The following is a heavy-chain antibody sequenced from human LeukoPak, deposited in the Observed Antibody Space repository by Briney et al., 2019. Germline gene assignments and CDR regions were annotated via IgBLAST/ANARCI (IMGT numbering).Heavy chain of an antibody. CDR1: GYTFTSYG. Sequence: ASVKVSCKASGYTFTSYGISWVRQAPGQGLEWMGWISAYNGNTNYAQKLQGRVTMTTDTSTSTAYMELRSLRSDDTAVYLCARDYCSSTSCLFDSWGQGTLVTVSS. J-gene: IGHJ4*02. CDR2: ISAYNGNT. CDR3: ARDYCSSTSCLFDS. D-gene: IGHD2-2*01. V-gene: IGHV1-18*01.